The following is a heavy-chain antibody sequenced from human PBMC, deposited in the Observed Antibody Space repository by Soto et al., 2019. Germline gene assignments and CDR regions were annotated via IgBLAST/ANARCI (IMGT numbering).Heavy chain of an antibody. CDR3: ARRVATTTFYGMDV. J-gene: IGHJ6*02. CDR1: GYTFTSYG. CDR2: ISAYNGNT. D-gene: IGHD5-12*01. Sequence: ASVKVSCKASGYTFTSYGISWVRQAPGQGLEWMGWISAYNGNTNYAQKLQGRVTMTTDTSTSTAYMELRSLRSDDTAVYYCARRVATTTFYGMDVWGQGTTVTVSS. V-gene: IGHV1-18*04.